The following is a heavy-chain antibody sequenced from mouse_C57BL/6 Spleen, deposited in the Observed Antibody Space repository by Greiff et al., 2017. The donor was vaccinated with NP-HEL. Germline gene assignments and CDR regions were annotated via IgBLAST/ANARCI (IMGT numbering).Heavy chain of an antibody. CDR3: ARSRVTTASYYAKDY. CDR2: IDPSDSYT. V-gene: IGHV1-69*01. D-gene: IGHD1-2*01. J-gene: IGHJ4*01. Sequence: VQLQQPGAELVMPGASVKLSCKASGYTFTSYWMHWVKQRPGQGLEWLGEIDPSDSYTNYNQKFKGKSTLTVDKSSSTAYMQLSSLTSEDSAVYYCARSRVTTASYYAKDYWGQGTSVTVSS. CDR1: GYTFTSYW.